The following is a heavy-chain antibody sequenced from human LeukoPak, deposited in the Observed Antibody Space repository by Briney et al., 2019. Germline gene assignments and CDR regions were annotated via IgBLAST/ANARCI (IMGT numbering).Heavy chain of an antibody. V-gene: IGHV4-59*01. CDR2: IYYSGST. D-gene: IGHD5-12*01. Sequence: SETLSLTCTVSGGSISGYYWSWIRQPPGKGLEWIGYIYYSGSTNYNPSLKSRVTISVDTSKNQFSLKLSSVTAADTAVYYCARGGSGYELDYWGQGTLVTVSS. CDR1: GGSISGYY. J-gene: IGHJ4*02. CDR3: ARGGSGYELDY.